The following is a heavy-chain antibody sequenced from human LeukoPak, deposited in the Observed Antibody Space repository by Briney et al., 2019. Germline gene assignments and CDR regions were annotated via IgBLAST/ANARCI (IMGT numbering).Heavy chain of an antibody. J-gene: IGHJ3*02. CDR3: ARDRACMSRRGGSCYSLPNAFDI. V-gene: IGHV4-59*12. CDR2: IYYSGST. Sequence: KPSETLSLTCTVPGGSISSYYWSWIRQPPGKGLEWIGYIYYSGSTNYNPSLKSRVTISVDTSKNQFSLKLSSLTAADTAVYYCARDRACMSRRGGSCYSLPNAFDIWGQGTMVTVSS. CDR1: GGSISSYY. D-gene: IGHD2-15*01.